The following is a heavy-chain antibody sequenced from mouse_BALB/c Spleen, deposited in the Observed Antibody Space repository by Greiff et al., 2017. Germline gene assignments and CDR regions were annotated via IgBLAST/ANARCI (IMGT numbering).Heavy chain of an antibody. CDR3: ARAITTATWYFDV. Sequence: DVQLQESGPSLVTPSQTLSLTCSVTGDSITSGYWNWIRKFPGNKLEYMGYISYSGSTYYNPSLKSRISITRDTSKNQYYLQLNTVTTEDTATYSCARAITTATWYFDVWGAGTTVTVSS. D-gene: IGHD1-2*01. V-gene: IGHV3-8*02. CDR1: GDSITSGY. CDR2: ISYSGST. J-gene: IGHJ1*01.